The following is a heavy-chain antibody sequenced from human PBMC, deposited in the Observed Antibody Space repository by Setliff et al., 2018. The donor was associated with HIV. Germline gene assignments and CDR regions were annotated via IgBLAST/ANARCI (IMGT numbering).Heavy chain of an antibody. J-gene: IGHJ5*02. CDR3: ARDFGDNSGWDL. V-gene: IGHV4-34*01. CDR2: INHSGSA. Sequence: SETLSLTCAVYGGSFSGYYWTWIRQSPGKGLEWIGEINHSGSANYNPSLESRVSISVDTSKNQFSLKLSSVTAADTAVYYCARDFGDNSGWDLWGQGMLVTVSS. CDR1: GGSFSGYY. D-gene: IGHD4-17*01.